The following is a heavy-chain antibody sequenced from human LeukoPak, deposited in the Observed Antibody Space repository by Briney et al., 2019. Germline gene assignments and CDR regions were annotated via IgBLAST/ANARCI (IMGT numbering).Heavy chain of an antibody. Sequence: SETLSLTCAVYGGSFSGYYWSWIRQPPGKGLEWIGEINHSGSTNYNPSLKSRVTILVDTSKNQFSLKVTSVTAADTAVYYCARVAAGKGYPFDYWGQGTLVTVSS. J-gene: IGHJ4*02. CDR1: GGSFSGYY. D-gene: IGHD6-13*01. CDR2: INHSGST. V-gene: IGHV4-34*01. CDR3: ARVAAGKGYPFDY.